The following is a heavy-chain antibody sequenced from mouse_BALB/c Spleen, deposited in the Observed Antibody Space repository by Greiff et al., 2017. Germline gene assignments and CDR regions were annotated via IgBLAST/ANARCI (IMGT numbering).Heavy chain of an antibody. J-gene: IGHJ2*01. D-gene: IGHD2-4*01. V-gene: IGHV14-3*02. CDR3: ASSTMITTGDY. Sequence: EVKVVESGAELVKPGASVKLSCTASGFNIKDTYMHWVKQRPEQGLEWIGRIDPANGNTKYDPKFQGKATITADTSSNTAYLQLSSLTSEDTAVYYCASSTMITTGDYWGQGTTLTVSS. CDR2: IDPANGNT. CDR1: GFNIKDTY.